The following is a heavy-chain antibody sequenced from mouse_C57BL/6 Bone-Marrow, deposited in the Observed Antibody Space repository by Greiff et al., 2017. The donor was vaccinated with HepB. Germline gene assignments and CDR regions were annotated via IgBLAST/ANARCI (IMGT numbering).Heavy chain of an antibody. CDR3: ARCCYYYGSSYDY. CDR1: GYTFTDYY. V-gene: IGHV1-76*01. Sequence: VKLQQSGAELVRPGASVKLSCKASGYTFTDYYINWVKQRPGQGLEWIARIYPGSGNTYYNEKFKGKATLTAEKSSSTAYMQLSSLTSEDSAVYFCARCCYYYGSSYDYWGQGTTLTVSS. D-gene: IGHD1-1*01. J-gene: IGHJ2*01. CDR2: IYPGSGNT.